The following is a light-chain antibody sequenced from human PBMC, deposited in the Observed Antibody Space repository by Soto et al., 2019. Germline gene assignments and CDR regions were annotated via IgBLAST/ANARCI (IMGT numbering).Light chain of an antibody. CDR2: AAS. Sequence: AIRMIQSPSSFSASTGDRVTITCRASQGISSYLAWYQQKPGKAPKLLIYAASTLQSGVPSRFSGSGSGTDFTLTISCLQSEDFATYYCQQYYSYPPTFGQGTKVDIK. CDR1: QGISSY. J-gene: IGKJ1*01. CDR3: QQYYSYPPT. V-gene: IGKV1-8*01.